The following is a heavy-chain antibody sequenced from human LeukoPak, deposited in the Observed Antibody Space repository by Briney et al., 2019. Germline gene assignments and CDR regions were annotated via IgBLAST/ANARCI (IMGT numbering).Heavy chain of an antibody. J-gene: IGHJ5*02. CDR2: ISAYNGNT. D-gene: IGHD2-2*01. V-gene: IGHV1-18*01. Sequence: ASVKVSCKASGYTFTSYGISWVRQAPGQGLEWMGWISAYNGNTNYAQKLQGRVTTTTDTSTSTAYMELRSLRSDDTAVYYCARDRRYCSSTSCPSWFDPWGQGTLVTVSS. CDR3: ARDRRYCSSTSCPSWFDP. CDR1: GYTFTSYG.